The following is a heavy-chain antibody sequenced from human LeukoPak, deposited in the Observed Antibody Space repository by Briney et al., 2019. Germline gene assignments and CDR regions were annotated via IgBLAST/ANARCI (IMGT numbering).Heavy chain of an antibody. CDR1: GGTFISYA. Sequence: GASVKVSCKASGGTFISYAISWVRQAPGQGLEWMGGIIPIFGTANYAQKFQGRVTITADESTSTAYMELSSLRSEDTAVYYCARATPYSLGVVIPDYWGQGTLVTVSS. CDR2: IIPIFGTA. CDR3: ARATPYSLGVVIPDY. V-gene: IGHV1-69*13. D-gene: IGHD3-3*01. J-gene: IGHJ4*02.